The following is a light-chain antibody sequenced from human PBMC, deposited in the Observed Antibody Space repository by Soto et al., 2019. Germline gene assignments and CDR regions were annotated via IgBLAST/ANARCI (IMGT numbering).Light chain of an antibody. CDR3: CSYAGNKVI. J-gene: IGLJ2*01. CDR1: SSDFGGYSY. V-gene: IGLV2-11*01. Sequence: QSALTQPRSVSGSPGQSATISCTGTSSDFGGYSYVSWYQQRPGKAPKVMIYDVSKRPPGVPDRFSGSKSGNTASLTISGLQAEDEADYYCCSYAGNKVIFGGGTKLSVL. CDR2: DVS.